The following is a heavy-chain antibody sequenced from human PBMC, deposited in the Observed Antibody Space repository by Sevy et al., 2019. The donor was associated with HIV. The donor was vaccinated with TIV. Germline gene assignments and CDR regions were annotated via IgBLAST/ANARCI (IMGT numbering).Heavy chain of an antibody. D-gene: IGHD6-13*01. CDR3: ARSLAAAENWFDP. J-gene: IGHJ5*02. Sequence: GGYLRLSCVGSGFTFREYSMNCVRQAPGKGLERVSYISGSSTTIDHAYSVKGRFSISRDNADNSVFLQMNRLGVEDTAVYYSARSLAAAENWFDPWGQGTLVPVSS. CDR2: ISGSSTTI. CDR1: GFTFREYS. V-gene: IGHV3-48*01.